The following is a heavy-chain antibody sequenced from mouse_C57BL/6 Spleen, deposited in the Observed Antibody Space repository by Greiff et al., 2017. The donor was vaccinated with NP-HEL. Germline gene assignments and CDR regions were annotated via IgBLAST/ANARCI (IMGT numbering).Heavy chain of an antibody. J-gene: IGHJ1*03. D-gene: IGHD2-3*01. Sequence: EVKLMESGPGLVKPSQSLSLSCSVTGYSFTSGYYWNWIRKPPGNIQEWMGIIRYDGSNNYNQSLKNRISITRDTSKNQFFLKLNSVTTEDTATYYGASYDGGYWYFDVWGTGTTVTVSS. CDR2: IRYDGSN. V-gene: IGHV3-6*01. CDR1: GYSFTSGYY. CDR3: ASYDGGYWYFDV.